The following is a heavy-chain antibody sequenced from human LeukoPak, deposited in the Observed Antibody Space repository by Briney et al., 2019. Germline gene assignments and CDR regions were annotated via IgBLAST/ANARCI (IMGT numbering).Heavy chain of an antibody. V-gene: IGHV1-69*13. CDR2: IIPIFGTA. D-gene: IGHD3-22*01. CDR3: ARGEAMIVDVTFDY. Sequence: SVKVSCKASGGTFSSYAISWVRQAPGQGLEWMGGIIPIFGTANYAQKFQGRVTITADESTSTAYMELSSLRSEDTAVYYCARGEAMIVDVTFDYWGQGTLVTVSS. J-gene: IGHJ4*02. CDR1: GGTFSSYA.